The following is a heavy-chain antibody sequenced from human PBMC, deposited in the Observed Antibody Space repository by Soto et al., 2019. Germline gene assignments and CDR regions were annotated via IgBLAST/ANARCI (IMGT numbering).Heavy chain of an antibody. Sequence: EVPLVESGGGLVQPGKSLRLSCDASGFTFDDYAMHWVRQAPGKGLEWVSGISWKSSSIGYADSVKGRFTISRDNAKNSLYLQMNSLTTEDTALYYCAKSTGGTANGMDVWGQGTTVIVSS. CDR1: GFTFDDYA. V-gene: IGHV3-9*01. CDR3: AKSTGGTANGMDV. J-gene: IGHJ6*02. D-gene: IGHD2-8*02. CDR2: ISWKSSSI.